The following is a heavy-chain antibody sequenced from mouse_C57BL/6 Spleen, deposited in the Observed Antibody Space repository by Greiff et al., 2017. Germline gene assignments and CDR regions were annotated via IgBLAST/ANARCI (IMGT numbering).Heavy chain of an antibody. V-gene: IGHV1-52*01. CDR1: GYTFTSYW. CDR2: LDPSDSET. D-gene: IGHD2-12*01. J-gene: IGHJ2*01. Sequence: QVQLQQPGAELVRPGSSVKLSCKASGYTFTSYWMHWVKQRPIQGLEWIGNLDPSDSETNYNQTFKDKATLTVDKSSSTAYMPLSSLTSEDSAVXSCARWAYSFYFDFWGTGTTLTVSS. CDR3: ARWAYSFYFDF.